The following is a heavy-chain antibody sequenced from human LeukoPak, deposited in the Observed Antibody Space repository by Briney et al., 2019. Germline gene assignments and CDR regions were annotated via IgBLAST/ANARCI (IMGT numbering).Heavy chain of an antibody. CDR2: IDAVDVDT. V-gene: IGHV5-51*01. D-gene: IGHD2-21*01. J-gene: IGHJ3*02. CDR3: ARVDRAACGGPRCSSGSGALDI. Sequence: GESLKISLKASGYSLSTYWSGWLRQLPGQGRGGIANIDAVDVDTSFSPFFQGHVTISADKSCSTVHLKWHSLQASDQALYYCARVDRAACGGPRCSSGSGALDIWRQGTMVTVSS. CDR1: GYSLSTYW.